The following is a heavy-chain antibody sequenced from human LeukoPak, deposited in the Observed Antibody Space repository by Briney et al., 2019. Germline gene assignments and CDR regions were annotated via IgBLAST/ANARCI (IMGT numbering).Heavy chain of an antibody. CDR1: RFIFRDYV. D-gene: IGHD4-17*01. Sequence: SGGSLRLSCTASRFIFRDYVMSWVRQAPGKGPEWVAAIWRTGDWTHYVDSVKGRFTISRDNSKNTLYLQMNRLRVADTAIYYCAKDRHDYGDYAFDSWGQGTLVTVSS. V-gene: IGHV3-23*05. CDR3: AKDRHDYGDYAFDS. J-gene: IGHJ4*02. CDR2: IWRTGDWT.